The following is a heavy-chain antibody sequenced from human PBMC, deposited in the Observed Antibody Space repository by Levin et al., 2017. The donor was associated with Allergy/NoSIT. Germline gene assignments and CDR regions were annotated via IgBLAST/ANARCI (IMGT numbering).Heavy chain of an antibody. CDR2: IYYSGST. V-gene: IGHV4-39*07. CDR3: ARAEVYYDFWSGYVDY. Sequence: PSETLSLTCTVSGGSISSSSYYWGWIRQPPGKGLEWIGSIYYSGSTYYNPSLKSRVTISVDTSKNQFSLKLSSVTAADTAVYYCARAEVYYDFWSGYVDYWGQGTLVTVSS. D-gene: IGHD3-3*01. J-gene: IGHJ4*02. CDR1: GGSISSSSYY.